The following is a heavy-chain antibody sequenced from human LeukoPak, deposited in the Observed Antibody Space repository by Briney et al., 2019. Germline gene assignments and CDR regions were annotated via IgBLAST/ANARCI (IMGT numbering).Heavy chain of an antibody. CDR3: ARHVPQWGSYY. D-gene: IGHD3-16*01. CDR2: IYYSGST. CDR1: GGSISSYY. J-gene: IGHJ4*02. Sequence: SQTLSLTCTVSGGSISSYYWSWIRQPPGKGLEWIGYIYYSGSTNYNPSLKSRVTISVDTSKNQFSLKLSSVTAADTAVYYCARHVPQWGSYYWGQGTLVTVSS. V-gene: IGHV4-59*08.